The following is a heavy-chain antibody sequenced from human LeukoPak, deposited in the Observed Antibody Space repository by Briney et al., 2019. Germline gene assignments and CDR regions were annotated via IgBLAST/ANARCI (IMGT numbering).Heavy chain of an antibody. V-gene: IGHV3-7*01. D-gene: IGHD3-3*01. CDR3: ARDSGRTIFGVIISYGMDV. CDR1: GFTFSSYW. CDR2: IKQGGSEK. J-gene: IGHJ6*02. Sequence: GGSLRLSCAASGFTFSSYWMSWVRQAPGKGLEWGANIKQGGSEKYYVDSVKGRFTISRDNAKNSLYLQMNSLRAEDTAVYYCARDSGRTIFGVIISYGMDVWGQGTTVTVSS.